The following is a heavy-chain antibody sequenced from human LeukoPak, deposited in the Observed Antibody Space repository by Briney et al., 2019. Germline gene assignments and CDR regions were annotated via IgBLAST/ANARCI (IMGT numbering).Heavy chain of an antibody. CDR1: GGTFSSYA. CDR3: ARAGSESFGPALWVFDY. D-gene: IGHD5-12*01. V-gene: IGHV1-69*13. J-gene: IGHJ4*02. Sequence: ASVKVSCKASGGTFSSYAISWVRQAPGQGLEWMGGIIPIFGTANYAQKFQGRVTITADESTSTAYMELSSLRSEDTAVYYCARAGSESFGPALWVFDYWGQGTLVTVSS. CDR2: IIPIFGTA.